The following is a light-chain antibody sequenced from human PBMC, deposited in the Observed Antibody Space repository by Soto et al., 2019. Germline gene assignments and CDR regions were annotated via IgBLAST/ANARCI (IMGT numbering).Light chain of an antibody. Sequence: QSALTQPHSVSGSPGQSITISCTGTSSDVGSYNFVSWFQQHPGKAPKLIIYEVTNRPSGVSYRFSGSKSGNTASLTISGLQAEDEADYYCTSFTATNTWVFGGGTKVTVL. V-gene: IGLV2-14*01. CDR3: TSFTATNTWV. J-gene: IGLJ3*02. CDR2: EVT. CDR1: SSDVGSYNF.